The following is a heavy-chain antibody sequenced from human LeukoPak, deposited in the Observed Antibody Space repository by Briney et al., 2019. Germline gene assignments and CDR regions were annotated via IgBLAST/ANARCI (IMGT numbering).Heavy chain of an antibody. D-gene: IGHD3-9*01. Sequence: GGSLRLSCAGSGFTFSIYGMSWVRQTPGKGLEWVSAISGSGVSTYYVDSVKGRFTISRDDSKNTLYLQMNSLRAEDTATYYCAKGYYFDILSGYSSLDSWGQGTLVTVSS. CDR2: ISGSGVST. J-gene: IGHJ4*02. V-gene: IGHV3-23*01. CDR1: GFTFSIYG. CDR3: AKGYYFDILSGYSSLDS.